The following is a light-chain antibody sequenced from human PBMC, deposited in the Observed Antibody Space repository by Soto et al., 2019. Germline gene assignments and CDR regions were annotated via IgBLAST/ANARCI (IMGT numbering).Light chain of an antibody. Sequence: EIVLTQSPGTLSLSPGDRATLSCRASQSVNSNYLAWYQRKPGQAPRLLIYGASNRATDIPYRFSASGSGTDFTFIITRLEAEYFAVYYCQPYDSTRPTCGQGTKVEVK. CDR1: QSVNSNY. CDR3: QPYDSTRPT. CDR2: GAS. J-gene: IGKJ1*01. V-gene: IGKV3-20*01.